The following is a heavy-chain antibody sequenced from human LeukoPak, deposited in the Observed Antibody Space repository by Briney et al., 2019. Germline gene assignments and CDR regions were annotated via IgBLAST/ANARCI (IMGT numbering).Heavy chain of an antibody. Sequence: GMSLRLSCGASGLTFSSYWMHWVRQAPGKGLVWVSRINTDGTTTDHADSVKGRFTISRDNAKNTLYLQMNSLRAEDTAVYFCARDPWGYRAGVVDFWGLGTLVTVSS. CDR3: ARDPWGYRAGVVDF. CDR1: GLTFSSYW. J-gene: IGHJ4*02. CDR2: INTDGTTT. V-gene: IGHV3-74*01. D-gene: IGHD3-3*01.